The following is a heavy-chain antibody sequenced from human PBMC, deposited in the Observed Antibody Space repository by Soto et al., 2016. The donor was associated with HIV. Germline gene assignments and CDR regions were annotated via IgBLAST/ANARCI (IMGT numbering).Heavy chain of an antibody. CDR3: ARELTLVRGGDYYYGMDV. CDR1: GGTFSSYA. V-gene: IGHV1-69*13. D-gene: IGHD3-10*01. CDR2: IIPIFGTA. J-gene: IGHJ6*02. Sequence: QVQLVQSGAEVKKPGSSVKVSCKASGGTFSSYAISWVRQAPGQGLEWMGGIIPIFGTANYAQKFQGRVTITADESTATAYMELSSLKSEDTAVYYCARELTLVRGGDYYYGMDVWGQGTTVTVSS.